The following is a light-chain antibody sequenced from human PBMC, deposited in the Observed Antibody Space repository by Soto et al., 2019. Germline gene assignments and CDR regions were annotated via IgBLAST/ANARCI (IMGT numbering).Light chain of an antibody. CDR1: QSVSNW. Sequence: IQSAQSPSSLSASVGDRVIITCRASQSVSNWLAWYQQKPGKAPNLLIDKASSLKSGVPSRFSGSGSGTEFTLTISNLQPDDFATYYCQQYDTYWTFGQGTKVDIK. CDR3: QQYDTYWT. J-gene: IGKJ1*01. V-gene: IGKV1-5*03. CDR2: KAS.